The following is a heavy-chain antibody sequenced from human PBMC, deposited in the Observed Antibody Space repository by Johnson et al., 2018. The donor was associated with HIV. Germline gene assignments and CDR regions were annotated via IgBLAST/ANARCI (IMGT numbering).Heavy chain of an antibody. Sequence: VQLVESGGGVVQTGRSLRLSCASSGFSFSTYGMHWVRQAPGKGLEWVAIIWADGSNTYCADSVKGRFTISRDNSKNTLYLQMDSLRAEDTAVYYCAKESAFDIWGQGTMVTVSS. CDR1: GFSFSTYG. J-gene: IGHJ3*02. CDR3: AKESAFDI. V-gene: IGHV3-33*06. CDR2: IWADGSNT.